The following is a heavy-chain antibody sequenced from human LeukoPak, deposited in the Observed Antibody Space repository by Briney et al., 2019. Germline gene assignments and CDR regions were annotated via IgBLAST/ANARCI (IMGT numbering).Heavy chain of an antibody. Sequence: SVKVSCKASGGTFSSYAISWVRQAPGQGLEWMGGIIPIFGTANYAQKFQGRVTITADESTSTAYMELSSLRSEDTAVYYCARGDTAMVGFDYWGQGTLVTASS. J-gene: IGHJ4*02. D-gene: IGHD5-18*01. CDR1: GGTFSSYA. V-gene: IGHV1-69*13. CDR2: IIPIFGTA. CDR3: ARGDTAMVGFDY.